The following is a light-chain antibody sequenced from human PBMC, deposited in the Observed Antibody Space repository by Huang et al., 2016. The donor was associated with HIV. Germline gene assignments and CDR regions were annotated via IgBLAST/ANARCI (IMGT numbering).Light chain of an antibody. Sequence: EIVMTQSPPTLSASPGERATLSCRASQSVKRLAWYQQRPGQAPNLLVYDVSFRATGTPDRFSGSGSGTDFTLTINTLQAEDFALYYCQQYDDWPPWSFGQGTRVDMK. V-gene: IGKV3-15*01. CDR2: DVS. CDR1: QSVKR. J-gene: IGKJ1*01. CDR3: QQYDDWPPWS.